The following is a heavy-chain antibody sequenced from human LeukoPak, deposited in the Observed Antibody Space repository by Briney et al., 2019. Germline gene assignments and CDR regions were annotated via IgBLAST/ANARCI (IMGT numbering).Heavy chain of an antibody. V-gene: IGHV3-33*01. J-gene: IGHJ4*02. CDR2: IWYDGSTK. Sequence: GGSLRLSCAAPGFTLSSYGMHWVRHAPGKRLERVAVIWYDGSTKYYAASVKGRFTISSDNSKNPLYLQMNSLRAEDTAVYYCARDRSANGGSDYWGQGTLVTVSS. CDR1: GFTLSSYG. CDR3: ARDRSANGGSDY. D-gene: IGHD4-23*01.